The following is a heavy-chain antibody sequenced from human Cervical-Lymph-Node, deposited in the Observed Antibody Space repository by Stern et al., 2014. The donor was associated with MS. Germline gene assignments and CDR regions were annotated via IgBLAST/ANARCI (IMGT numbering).Heavy chain of an antibody. CDR1: GYTFTTYA. J-gene: IGHJ4*02. CDR2: INTPTGNP. D-gene: IGHD3-16*02. CDR3: AKEGDYVWGNYRAM. V-gene: IGHV7-4-1*02. Sequence: QVQLVQSGSELKKPGASVKVSCKTSGYTFTTYAINWVRQAPGQGLEWMGWINTPTGNPTYAQDFTGRFVFSLDTSISTAYLEISSLRAEDTAVYYCAKEGDYVWGNYRAMWGQGTLVTVSS.